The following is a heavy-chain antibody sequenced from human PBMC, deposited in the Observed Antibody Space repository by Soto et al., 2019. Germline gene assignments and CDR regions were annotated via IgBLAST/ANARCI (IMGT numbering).Heavy chain of an antibody. Sequence: GGTLRLSCAASGFTFSSYSMNWVRQAPGKGLEWVSYISSSSSTIYYADSVKGRFTISRDNAKNSLYLQMNSLRDEDTAVYYCARDDVLLWLGELLKGPYYYGMDVWGQGTTVTVYS. D-gene: IGHD3-10*01. CDR1: GFTFSSYS. CDR2: ISSSSSTI. V-gene: IGHV3-48*02. J-gene: IGHJ6*02. CDR3: ARDDVLLWLGELLKGPYYYGMDV.